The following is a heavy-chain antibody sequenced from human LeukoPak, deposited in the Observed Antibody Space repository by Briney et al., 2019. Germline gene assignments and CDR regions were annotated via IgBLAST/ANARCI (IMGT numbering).Heavy chain of an antibody. CDR3: AKSRGESRGASNY. Sequence: PGGSLRLSCAASGFSFSSYAMNWVRQAPGKGLEWVPFISGSGDATHYADSVKGRFTISRDNSKNTLYLQMNSLRAEDTAVYYCAKSRGESRGASNYWGQGTLVTVSS. CDR1: GFSFSSYA. D-gene: IGHD1-26*01. V-gene: IGHV3-23*01. CDR2: ISGSGDAT. J-gene: IGHJ4*02.